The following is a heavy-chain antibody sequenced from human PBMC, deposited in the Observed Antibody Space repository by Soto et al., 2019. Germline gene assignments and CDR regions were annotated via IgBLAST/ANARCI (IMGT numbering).Heavy chain of an antibody. CDR1: GFIFKMYW. V-gene: IGHV3-74*01. Sequence: GGSLRLSCAASGFIFKMYWMHWVRQSPGRGLVWISRIYNDGTYSDYADSVRGRFTISRDNVNDTLYLQMNNLRAEDSGLYYCTRGPRPISTGTGAYWGQGTQVTVSS. D-gene: IGHD3-10*01. J-gene: IGHJ4*02. CDR3: TRGPRPISTGTGAY. CDR2: IYNDGTYS.